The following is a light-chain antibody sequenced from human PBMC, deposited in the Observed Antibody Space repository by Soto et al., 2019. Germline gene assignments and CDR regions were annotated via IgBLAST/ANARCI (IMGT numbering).Light chain of an antibody. CDR3: CSYAGSYTFV. Sequence: QSVLTQPRSVSGSPGQSVTISCTGTSSGVGDYNYVSWYQQHPGKAPKLMIYDVSKRPSGVPDRFSGSKSGNTASLTISGLQAEDEADYYCCSYAGSYTFVFGAGTKVTVL. V-gene: IGLV2-11*01. CDR2: DVS. CDR1: SSGVGDYNY. J-gene: IGLJ1*01.